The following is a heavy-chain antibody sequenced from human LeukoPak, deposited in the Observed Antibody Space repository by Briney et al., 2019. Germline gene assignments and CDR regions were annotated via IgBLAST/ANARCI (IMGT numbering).Heavy chain of an antibody. CDR1: GGSFSGYY. D-gene: IGHD2-2*01. V-gene: IGHV4-34*01. J-gene: IGHJ4*02. CDR3: AGQYCSSTSCYVDY. CDR2: INHSGST. Sequence: PSVTLSLTCAVYGGSFSGYYWSWIRQPPGKGLEWIGEINHSGSTNYNPSLKSRVTISVDTSKNQFSLKLSSVTAADTAVYYCAGQYCSSTSCYVDYWGQGTLVTVSS.